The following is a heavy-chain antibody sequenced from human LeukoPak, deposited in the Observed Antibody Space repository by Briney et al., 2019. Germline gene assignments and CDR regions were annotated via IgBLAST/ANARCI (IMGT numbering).Heavy chain of an antibody. CDR1: GFIFRNYA. J-gene: IGHJ4*02. CDR2: ISGSGGST. V-gene: IGHV3-23*01. D-gene: IGHD6-19*01. CDR3: AKGRGQWLAAINY. Sequence: GGSLRLSCAASGFIFRNYALSWVRQAPGNGLEWLSPISGSGGSTGYGDSVKGRFTISRDNSKNTLYLQMNSLRAEDTAVYYCAKGRGQWLAAINYWGQGTLVTVSS.